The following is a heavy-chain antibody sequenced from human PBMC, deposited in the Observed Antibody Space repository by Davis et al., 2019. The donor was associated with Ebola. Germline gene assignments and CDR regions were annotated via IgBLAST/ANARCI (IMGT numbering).Heavy chain of an antibody. CDR3: ARDVRTERYWYFGL. CDR2: INHRGST. D-gene: IGHD1-1*01. J-gene: IGHJ2*01. V-gene: IGHV4-34*01. Sequence: SETLSLTCAVYGGSFSGFHWNWIRQPPGKGLEWIGEINHRGSTNYNPSLKSRVTISLDMSKNQFSLKLSSVTAADTAVYYCARDVRTERYWYFGLWGRGTLVTVSS. CDR1: GGSFSGFH.